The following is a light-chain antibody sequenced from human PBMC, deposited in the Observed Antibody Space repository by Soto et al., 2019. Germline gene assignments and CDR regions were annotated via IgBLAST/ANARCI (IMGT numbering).Light chain of an antibody. CDR2: DAS. V-gene: IGKV3-11*01. Sequence: VVLTQSPATLSLSPGERATLSCRANQSVNNYLAWYQHKPGQAPRLLVSDASDRATGIPVRFSGSGSGTDFTLTISSLEPEDFAVYYCQEGTYWPAFGGGTKVDNK. CDR3: QEGTYWPA. CDR1: QSVNNY. J-gene: IGKJ4*01.